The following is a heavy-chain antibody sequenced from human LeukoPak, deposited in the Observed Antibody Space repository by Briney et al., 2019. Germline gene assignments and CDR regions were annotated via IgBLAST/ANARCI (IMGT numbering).Heavy chain of an antibody. V-gene: IGHV3-66*01. D-gene: IGHD4-17*01. Sequence: GGSLRLSCAASGFTVSSNYMSWVRQAPGKGLEWVSVIYSGGSTYYADSVKGRFTISRDNSKNTLDLQMNSLRPDDTAVYFCARGGEHDYGETFFWKPMDVWGQGTTVIVSS. CDR3: ARGGEHDYGETFFWKPMDV. J-gene: IGHJ6*01. CDR1: GFTVSSNY. CDR2: IYSGGST.